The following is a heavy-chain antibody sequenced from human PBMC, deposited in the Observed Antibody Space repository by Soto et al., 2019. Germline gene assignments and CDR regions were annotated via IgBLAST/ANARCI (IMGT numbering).Heavy chain of an antibody. Sequence: GESLKISCKGSGYSFTSYWIGWVRQMPGKGLEWMGIIYPGDSDTRYSPSFQGQVTISADKSISTAYLQWSSLEASDTAMYYCARHWAYYDSSGYYLDYWGEGPLVTVSS. CDR1: GYSFTSYW. CDR3: ARHWAYYDSSGYYLDY. J-gene: IGHJ4*02. V-gene: IGHV5-51*01. CDR2: IYPGDSDT. D-gene: IGHD3-22*01.